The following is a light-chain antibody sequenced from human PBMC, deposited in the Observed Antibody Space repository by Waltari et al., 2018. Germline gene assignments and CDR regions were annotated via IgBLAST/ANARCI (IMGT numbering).Light chain of an antibody. CDR1: SSDIGTFNL. Sequence: QSALTQPASVSGSPGQSISISCIGTSSDIGTFNLVSWYLQYPGTAPKLLIYSDNQRPAGVPDRFSGAKSGTAASLAISELQSEDEADYYCAAWDDSLNSGLVFGSGTKVTVL. CDR2: SDN. CDR3: AAWDDSLNSGLV. J-gene: IGLJ1*01. V-gene: IGLV1-44*01.